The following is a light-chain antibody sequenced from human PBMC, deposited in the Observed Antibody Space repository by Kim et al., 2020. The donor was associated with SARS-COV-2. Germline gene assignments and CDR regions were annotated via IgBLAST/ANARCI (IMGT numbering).Light chain of an antibody. V-gene: IGLV3-19*01. CDR2: GSN. CDR3: NTRRSSGNHYV. J-gene: IGLJ1*01. Sequence: ALGRTVRMTCQRGSLRSNYSSCYQQKTGQAAVLVIYGSNNRPSGIPERLSCASSGKNASLSITGAIPEDEDADYCNTRRSSGNHYVFGTGTQLTVL. CDR1: SLRSNY.